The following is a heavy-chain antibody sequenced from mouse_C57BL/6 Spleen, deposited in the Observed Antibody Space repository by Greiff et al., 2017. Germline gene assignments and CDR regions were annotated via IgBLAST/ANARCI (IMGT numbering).Heavy chain of an antibody. J-gene: IGHJ4*01. CDR1: GYTFTDYE. CDR2: FDPETGGT. V-gene: IGHV1-15*01. D-gene: IGHD2-3*01. Sequence: QVQLQQSGAELVRPGASVTLSCKASGYTFTDYEMHWVKQTPVHGLEWIGAFDPETGGTAYNQKFKGKAILTADKSSSTAYMELRSLTSEDSAVYYCTRGPYDGYRYYYAMDYWGQGTSVTVSS. CDR3: TRGPYDGYRYYYAMDY.